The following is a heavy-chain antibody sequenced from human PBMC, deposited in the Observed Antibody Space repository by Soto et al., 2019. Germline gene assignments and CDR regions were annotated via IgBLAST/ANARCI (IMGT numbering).Heavy chain of an antibody. CDR3: ARGGWELYDAFDI. J-gene: IGHJ3*02. D-gene: IGHD1-26*01. CDR1: GFTFSSYA. Sequence: GGSLRLSCAASGFTFSSYAMHWVRQAPGKGLEWVAVISYDGSNKYYADSVKGRFTISRDNSKNTLYLQMNSLRAEDTAVYYCARGGWELYDAFDIWGQGTMVTVSS. CDR2: ISYDGSNK. V-gene: IGHV3-30-3*01.